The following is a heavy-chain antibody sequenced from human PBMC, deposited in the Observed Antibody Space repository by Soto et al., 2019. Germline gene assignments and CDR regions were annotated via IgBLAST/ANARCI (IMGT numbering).Heavy chain of an antibody. D-gene: IGHD4-17*01. Sequence: EVQLVESGGGLVQPGGSLKLSCAASGFTFSGSAMHWVRQASGKGLEGVGRIRSKANSYATAYAASVKGRFTISRDDSKNTAYLQMNSLKTEDTAVYYCTPEGLRPYYYGMDVWGQGTTVTVSS. CDR1: GFTFSGSA. CDR2: IRSKANSYAT. V-gene: IGHV3-73*02. J-gene: IGHJ6*02. CDR3: TPEGLRPYYYGMDV.